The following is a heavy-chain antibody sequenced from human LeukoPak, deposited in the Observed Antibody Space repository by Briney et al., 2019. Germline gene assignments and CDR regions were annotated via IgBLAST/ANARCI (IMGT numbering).Heavy chain of an antibody. CDR2: IYSGGTT. CDR1: GFTFSNYA. Sequence: GGSLRLSCAASGFTFSNYAMSWVRQAPGKGLEWVSVIYSGGTTYYADSVKGRFTISRDNSKNTLYPQMNSLRAEDTAVYYCARDGEYCGGDCLDYWGQGTLVTVSS. CDR3: ARDGEYCGGDCLDY. J-gene: IGHJ4*02. V-gene: IGHV3-53*01. D-gene: IGHD2-21*02.